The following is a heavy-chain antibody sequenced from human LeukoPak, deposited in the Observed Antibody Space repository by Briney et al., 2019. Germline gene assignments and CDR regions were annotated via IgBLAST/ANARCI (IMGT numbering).Heavy chain of an antibody. Sequence: SQTLSLTCTVSGGSISSGGYYWSWIRQHPGKGLEWIGYIYYSGSTYYNPSLKSRVTISVDTSKNQFSLKLSSVTAADTAVYYCARTRLWFGEFIDWFDPWGQGTLVTVSS. CDR3: ARTRLWFGEFIDWFDP. V-gene: IGHV4-31*03. CDR1: GGSISSGGYY. CDR2: IYYSGST. D-gene: IGHD3-10*01. J-gene: IGHJ5*02.